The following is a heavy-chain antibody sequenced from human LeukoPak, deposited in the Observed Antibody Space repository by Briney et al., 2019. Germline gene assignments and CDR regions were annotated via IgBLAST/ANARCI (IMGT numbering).Heavy chain of an antibody. Sequence: GGSLRLSCAASGYTFSPYSMNWVRRAPGKGLEWVSSISSSNTYYADSVKGRFTISRDNAKKSVYLQMNSLRAEDTAVYYCARDPGDLRWGMDIWGQGTTVTVAS. CDR2: ISSSNTY. D-gene: IGHD2-21*02. CDR3: ARDPGDLRWGMDI. V-gene: IGHV3-21*01. J-gene: IGHJ6*02. CDR1: GYTFSPYS.